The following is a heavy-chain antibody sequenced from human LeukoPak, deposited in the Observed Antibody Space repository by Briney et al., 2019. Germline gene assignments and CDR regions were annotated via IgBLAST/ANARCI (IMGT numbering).Heavy chain of an antibody. CDR1: GGSISSYY. J-gene: IGHJ4*02. Sequence: SATLSLTCTVSGGSISSYYWSWIRPPPGKGLEWIGYIYYSGSTKYNPSLRSRVTISVDTSKNQFSLNLSSVTAADTAVYYCTRHGPRSSGYPFDYWGQGTLVTVSS. CDR2: IYYSGST. D-gene: IGHD3-22*01. CDR3: TRHGPRSSGYPFDY. V-gene: IGHV4-59*08.